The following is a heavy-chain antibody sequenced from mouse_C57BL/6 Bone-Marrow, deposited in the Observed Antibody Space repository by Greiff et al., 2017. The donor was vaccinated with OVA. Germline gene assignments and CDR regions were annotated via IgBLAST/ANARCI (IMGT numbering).Heavy chain of an antibody. CDR1: GYTFTDYY. Sequence: VQLKQSGPVLVKPGASVKMSCKASGYTFTDYYMNWVKQSHGKSLEWIGVINPYNGGTSYNQKFKGKATLTVDKSSSTAYMELNSLTSEDSAVYYCASRGGGYCFDYWGQGTTLTVSS. J-gene: IGHJ2*01. CDR3: ASRGGGYCFDY. V-gene: IGHV1-19*01. CDR2: INPYNGGT.